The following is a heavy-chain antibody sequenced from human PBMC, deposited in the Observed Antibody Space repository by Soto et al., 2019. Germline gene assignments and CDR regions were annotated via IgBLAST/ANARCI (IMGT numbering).Heavy chain of an antibody. V-gene: IGHV1-18*01. Sequence: ASLNRSCKASGYTITRYLGSRGLQAPGQGLEWMGWISAYNGNTNYAQKLQGRVTITRDTSASTAYMELSSLRSEDTSVYYCARAVAVPADFDYWGQGTLVTVSS. D-gene: IGHD6-19*01. CDR1: GYTITRYL. CDR2: ISAYNGNT. J-gene: IGHJ4*02. CDR3: ARAVAVPADFDY.